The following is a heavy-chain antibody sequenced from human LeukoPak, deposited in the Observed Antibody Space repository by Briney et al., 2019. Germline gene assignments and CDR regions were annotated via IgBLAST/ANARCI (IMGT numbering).Heavy chain of an antibody. Sequence: PGGSLRLSCTASGFTFSSYGMSWVRQAPGKGLEWVSAISGRDDNTYYADSVKGRFTISRDNYKTTLFVQMNSLRAEDTAVYYCAKRSGYGGNSNHFDYWGQGTPVTVSS. J-gene: IGHJ4*02. V-gene: IGHV3-23*01. CDR3: AKRSGYGGNSNHFDY. CDR2: ISGRDDNT. CDR1: GFTFSSYG. D-gene: IGHD4-23*01.